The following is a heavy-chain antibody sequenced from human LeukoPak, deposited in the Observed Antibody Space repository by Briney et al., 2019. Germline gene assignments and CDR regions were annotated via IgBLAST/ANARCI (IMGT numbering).Heavy chain of an antibody. CDR3: ARGYGGAFDI. D-gene: IGHD4-23*01. J-gene: IGHJ3*02. Sequence: SVKVSCTASGYTFTSYGISWVRQAPGQGLEWMGGIIPIFGTANYAQKFQGRVTITADESTSTAYMELSSLRSEDTAVYYCARGYGGAFDIWGQGTMVTVSS. CDR2: IIPIFGTA. CDR1: GYTFTSYG. V-gene: IGHV1-69*13.